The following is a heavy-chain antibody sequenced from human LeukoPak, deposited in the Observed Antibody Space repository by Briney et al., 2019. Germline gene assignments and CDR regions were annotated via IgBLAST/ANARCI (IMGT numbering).Heavy chain of an antibody. V-gene: IGHV3-23*01. D-gene: IGHD5-12*01. Sequence: PGGSLRLSCAASGFTFSSYAMSWVSQAPGKGLEWVSAISGSGGSTYYADSVKGRFTISRDNAKNSLYLQMNSLRDEDTAIYYCTRGAGWLLDYWGQGTLVTVSS. CDR2: ISGSGGST. J-gene: IGHJ4*02. CDR3: TRGAGWLLDY. CDR1: GFTFSSYA.